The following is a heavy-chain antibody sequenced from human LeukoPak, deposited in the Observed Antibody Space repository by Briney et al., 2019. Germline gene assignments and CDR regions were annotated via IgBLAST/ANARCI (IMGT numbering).Heavy chain of an antibody. Sequence: PSETLSLTCAVYGESFSGYFWSWIRQPPGKGLEWIGEINHSGYTNYNPSLKSRVTISVDTSKNQFSLKLSSVTAADTAVYYCARATYYYGSGSSRMDVWGKGTTVTVSS. J-gene: IGHJ6*04. D-gene: IGHD3-10*01. V-gene: IGHV4-34*01. CDR3: ARATYYYGSGSSRMDV. CDR2: INHSGYT. CDR1: GESFSGYF.